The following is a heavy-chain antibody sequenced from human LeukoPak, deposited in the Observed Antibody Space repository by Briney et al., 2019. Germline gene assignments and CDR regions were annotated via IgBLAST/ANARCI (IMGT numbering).Heavy chain of an antibody. J-gene: IGHJ4*02. D-gene: IGHD2-2*01. CDR1: GFSFSSSH. CDR3: AKGGAGYCSSTSCLYYFDY. V-gene: IGHV3-23*01. CDR2: ISGSGDST. Sequence: PGGSLRLSCAASGFSFSSSHMNWVRQAPGKGLEWVSTISGSGDSTYYADSVKGRFTISRDNFKNTLLLQMNSLRAEDTAVYYCAKGGAGYCSSTSCLYYFDYWGQGTLVTVST.